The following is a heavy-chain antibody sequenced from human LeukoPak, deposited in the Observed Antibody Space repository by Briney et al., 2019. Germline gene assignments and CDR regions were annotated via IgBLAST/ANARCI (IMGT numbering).Heavy chain of an antibody. CDR1: GYTFTGYY. D-gene: IGHD3-10*01. CDR3: ASITMVPGVFHAGGP. CDR2: INPNSGGT. V-gene: IGHV1-2*02. J-gene: IGHJ5*02. Sequence: ASVKVSCKASGYTFTGYYMHWVRQAPGQGLEWMGWINPNSGGTNYAQKFQGRVTMTRDTSISTAYMELSRLRSDDTAVYYCASITMVPGVFHAGGPWGQGTLVTVSS.